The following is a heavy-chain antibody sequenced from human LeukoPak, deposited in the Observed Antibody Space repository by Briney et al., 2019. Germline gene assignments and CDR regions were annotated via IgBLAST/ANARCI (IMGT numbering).Heavy chain of an antibody. Sequence: VASVKVSCKASGYTFANYYIHWLRQAPGQGLEWMGRINPNSGDTNSAQRFHGRVTMTRDTSISTAYMELSRLTSDDTAVYFCARDDQRISSGVYWGQGTLVTVSS. CDR1: GYTFANYY. D-gene: IGHD2/OR15-2a*01. J-gene: IGHJ4*02. CDR3: ARDDQRISSGVY. V-gene: IGHV1-2*06. CDR2: INPNSGDT.